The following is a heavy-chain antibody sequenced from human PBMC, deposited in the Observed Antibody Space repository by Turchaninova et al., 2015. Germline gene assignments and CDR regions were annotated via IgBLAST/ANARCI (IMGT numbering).Heavy chain of an antibody. V-gene: IGHV4-39*01. Sequence: QLQLQESGPGLVKPSETLSLTCTVSGGSIPRNTYYWGWIRQPPGKVLEWIGSIYYSGRTFYNPSLKSRLTVSVDTSTNHLSLRLTSVTAADTAVYYCARHVLHYYDSSGFPIYYFDFWGQGTLVTVSS. D-gene: IGHD3-22*01. CDR1: GGSIPRNTYY. CDR2: IYYSGRT. CDR3: ARHVLHYYDSSGFPIYYFDF. J-gene: IGHJ4*02.